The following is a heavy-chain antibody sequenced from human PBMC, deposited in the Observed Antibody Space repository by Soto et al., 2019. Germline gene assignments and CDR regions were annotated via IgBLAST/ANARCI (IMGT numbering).Heavy chain of an antibody. CDR3: ARTLPSGCSDS. V-gene: IGHV4-59*01. J-gene: IGHJ4*02. CDR2: IYYSGTT. Sequence: QVQLQESGPGLVKPSETLSLTCTVSGGSLTSYYWSWFRLPPGKGLEWIAYIYYSGTTNYNPSLKSRVTISVDTPKNQFSLELTSVTAADTAVYFCARTLPSGCSDSWGQGTLVTVSS. D-gene: IGHD6-19*01. CDR1: GGSLTSYY.